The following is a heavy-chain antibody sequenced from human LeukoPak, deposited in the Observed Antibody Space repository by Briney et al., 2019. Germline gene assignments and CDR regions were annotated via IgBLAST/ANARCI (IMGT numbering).Heavy chain of an antibody. D-gene: IGHD1-26*01. CDR2: ISAYNGNT. V-gene: IGHV1-18*01. J-gene: IGHJ3*02. Sequence: ASVKVSCKASGYTFTSYGISWVRQAPGQGLEWMGWISAYNGNTNYAQKFQGRVTITADESTSTAYMELSSLRSEDTAVYYCALEGRELHRRRAFDIWGQGTMVTVSS. CDR3: ALEGRELHRRRAFDI. CDR1: GYTFTSYG.